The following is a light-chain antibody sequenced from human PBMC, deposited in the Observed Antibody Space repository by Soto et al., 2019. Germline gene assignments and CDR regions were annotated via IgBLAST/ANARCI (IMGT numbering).Light chain of an antibody. J-gene: IGKJ1*01. Sequence: DIQMTQSPSTLSASVGDRVTVTCRASQGISSWLAWYQQKAGKAPKLLIYKASALESGVPSRFSGSGSGTEFTLTISSLEPEDFATDYCQHYNTSPWTFGQGTKVEIK. CDR3: QHYNTSPWT. CDR1: QGISSW. CDR2: KAS. V-gene: IGKV1-5*03.